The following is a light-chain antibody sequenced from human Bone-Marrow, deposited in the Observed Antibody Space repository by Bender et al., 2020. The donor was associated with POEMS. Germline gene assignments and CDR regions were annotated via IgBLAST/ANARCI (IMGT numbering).Light chain of an antibody. J-gene: IGLJ3*02. CDR3: NSYTSSSTWV. CDR1: SSDVGTYNL. CDR2: DVS. Sequence: QSALTQPASVSGSPGQSITISCTGASSDVGTYNLVSWYQHHPGKAPKLIIYDVSYRPTGISNRFSGAKSANTASLTISGLQAEDEADYYCNSYTSSSTWVFGGGTRLTVL. V-gene: IGLV2-14*02.